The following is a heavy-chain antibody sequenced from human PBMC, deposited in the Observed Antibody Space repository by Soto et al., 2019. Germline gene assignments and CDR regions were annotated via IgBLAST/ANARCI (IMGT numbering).Heavy chain of an antibody. Sequence: SETLSLTCTVSVASISGFYWSWIRKSAGKGLEWIGRIYATGTTDYNPSLKSRVMMSVDTSKKQFSLRLRSVTAADTAVYYCVRDGTKTLRDWFDPWGQGISVTVSS. D-gene: IGHD1-1*01. CDR2: IYATGTT. J-gene: IGHJ5*02. CDR1: VASISGFY. CDR3: VRDGTKTLRDWFDP. V-gene: IGHV4-4*07.